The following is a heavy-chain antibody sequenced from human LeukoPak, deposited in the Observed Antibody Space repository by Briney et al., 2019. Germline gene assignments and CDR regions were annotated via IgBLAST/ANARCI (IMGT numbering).Heavy chain of an antibody. D-gene: IGHD6-13*01. V-gene: IGHV3-23*01. CDR1: GFTFSSYG. Sequence: PGGSLRLSCAASGFTFSSYGMSWVRQAPGKGLEWVSVISGSGGITYYEDSVKGRFTISRDNSKNTLYLQMNSLRADDTAIYYCAKDAAAAGSAYYFEYWGQGTLVTVSS. J-gene: IGHJ4*02. CDR3: AKDAAAAGSAYYFEY. CDR2: ISGSGGIT.